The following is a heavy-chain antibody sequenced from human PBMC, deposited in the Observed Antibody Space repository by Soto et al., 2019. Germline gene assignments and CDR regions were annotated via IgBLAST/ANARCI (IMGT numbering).Heavy chain of an antibody. CDR1: GFTFSSYS. D-gene: IGHD6-19*01. V-gene: IGHV3-21*01. CDR3: ARGYRDRAGYYYYMDV. J-gene: IGHJ6*03. CDR2: ISSSSSYI. Sequence: GGSLRLSCAASGFTFSSYSMNWVRQAPGKGLEWVSSISSSSSYIYYADSVKGRFTISRDNAKNSLYLQMNSLRAEDTAVYYCARGYRDRAGYYYYMDVWGKGTTVTVSS.